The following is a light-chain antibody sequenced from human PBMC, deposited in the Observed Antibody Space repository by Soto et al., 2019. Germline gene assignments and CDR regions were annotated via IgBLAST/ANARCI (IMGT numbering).Light chain of an antibody. CDR2: DTS. CDR1: QSVSSS. J-gene: IGKJ1*01. CDR3: QPYIDWSPGT. V-gene: IGKV3-15*01. Sequence: EIVVTQSPATLSVSPGERVTLSCRASQSVSSSLAWYQQRPGQAPRLLIYDTSTRAAGISARFSGSGSGTEFTLTISSLQSEDFAVYYCQPYIDWSPGTFGQGTAVEIK.